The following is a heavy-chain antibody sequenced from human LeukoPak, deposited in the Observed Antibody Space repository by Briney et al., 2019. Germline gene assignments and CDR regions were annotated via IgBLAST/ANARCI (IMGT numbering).Heavy chain of an antibody. V-gene: IGHV4-31*03. J-gene: IGHJ4*02. CDR3: ARVVRGGVVPAAIYFDY. CDR2: IYYRGST. CDR1: GGSISSGGYY. Sequence: PSQTLSLTCTVSGGSISSGGYYWSWIRQHPGKGLKWIGYIYYRGSTYYNPSLKSRVTISVDTSKNQFSLKLSSVTAADTAVYYCARVVRGGVVPAAIYFDYWGQGTLVTVSS. D-gene: IGHD2-2*01.